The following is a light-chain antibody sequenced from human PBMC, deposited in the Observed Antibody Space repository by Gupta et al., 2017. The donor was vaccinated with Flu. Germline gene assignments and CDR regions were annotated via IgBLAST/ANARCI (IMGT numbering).Light chain of an antibody. V-gene: IGKV3-20*01. CDR2: GAS. CDR3: QYYDTLPPIT. Sequence: EIVLTQSPGTLSLSPGERATLSCRASQSVTSSFLAWYQQKPGQAPRLLIYGASRRATGIPDRFGGSGSGTDFTLTISRLEPGDVAVYYCQYYDTLPPITFGPRTKVDVK. J-gene: IGKJ3*01. CDR1: QSVTSSF.